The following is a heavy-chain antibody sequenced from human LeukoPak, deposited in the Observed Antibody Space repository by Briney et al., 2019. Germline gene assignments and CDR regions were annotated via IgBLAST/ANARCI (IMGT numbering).Heavy chain of an antibody. J-gene: IGHJ4*02. CDR1: GGSISSYY. CDR2: IYYSGST. V-gene: IGHV4-59*01. D-gene: IGHD3-22*01. CDR3: ARGGNYYDSSGYYYFDY. Sequence: SETLSLTCTVSGGSISSYYWSWIRQPPGKGLEWMGYIYYSGSTNYNPSLKSRVTISVDTSKNQFSLKLSSVTAADTAVYYCARGGNYYDSSGYYYFDYWGQGTLVTVSS.